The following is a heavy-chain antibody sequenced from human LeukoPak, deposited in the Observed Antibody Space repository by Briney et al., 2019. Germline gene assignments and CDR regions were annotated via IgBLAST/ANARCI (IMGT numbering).Heavy chain of an antibody. J-gene: IGHJ5*02. V-gene: IGHV4-34*01. D-gene: IGHD4-23*01. Sequence: SETLSLTCAVYGGSFSGYYWSWIRHPPGKGLEWIGEINHSGSTNYNPSLKSRVTISVDTSKNQFSLKLSSVTAADTAVYYCASTTTVVTTNWFDPWGQGTLVTVSS. CDR3: ASTTTVVTTNWFDP. CDR1: GGSFSGYY. CDR2: INHSGST.